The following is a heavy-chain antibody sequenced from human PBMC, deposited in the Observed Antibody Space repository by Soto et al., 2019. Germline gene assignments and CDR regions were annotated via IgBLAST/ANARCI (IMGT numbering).Heavy chain of an antibody. CDR3: ARAAAASDAYYFDY. Sequence: EVQLVESGGGLVQPGGSLRLSCAASGFTFSSYSMNWVRQAPGKGLEWVSYISSSSSTIYYADSVKGRFTISRDNAKNSLYLQMNSLRDEDTAVYYCARAAAASDAYYFDYWGQGTLVTVSS. CDR2: ISSSSSTI. CDR1: GFTFSSYS. D-gene: IGHD2-2*01. J-gene: IGHJ4*02. V-gene: IGHV3-48*02.